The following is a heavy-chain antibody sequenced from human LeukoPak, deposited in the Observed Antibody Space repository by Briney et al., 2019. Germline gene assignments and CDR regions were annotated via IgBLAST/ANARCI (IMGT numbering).Heavy chain of an antibody. Sequence: PSETLSLTCTVSGGYISSSSYYCGWIRQPPGKGLEWIGSIYYSGSTYYTPSLKSRVTISVDTSKNQFSLKLSSVTAADTAVYYCARHRDFWSGSPFDPWGQGTLVTVSS. CDR1: GGYISSSSYY. CDR3: ARHRDFWSGSPFDP. D-gene: IGHD3-3*01. J-gene: IGHJ5*02. CDR2: IYYSGST. V-gene: IGHV4-39*01.